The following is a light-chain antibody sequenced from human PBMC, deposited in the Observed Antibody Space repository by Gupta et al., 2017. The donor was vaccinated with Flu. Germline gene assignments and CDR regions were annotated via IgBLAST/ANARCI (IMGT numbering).Light chain of an antibody. V-gene: IGLV2-8*01. Sequence: QSALTQPPSASGSPGQSVTIPCIGTGSDIGTYNYVSWYRQHPGKAPKLMIVEVNKRPSGVPDRFSGSKSGSTAYLTVSGLQAEDEADYYCSSYAGSNNLVFGGGTKLTVL. CDR1: GSDIGTYNY. CDR2: EVN. CDR3: SSYAGSNNLV. J-gene: IGLJ3*02.